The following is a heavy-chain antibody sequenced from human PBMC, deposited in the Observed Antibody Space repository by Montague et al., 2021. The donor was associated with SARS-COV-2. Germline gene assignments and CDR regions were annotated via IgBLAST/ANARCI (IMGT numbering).Heavy chain of an antibody. CDR3: ASGIYPSGSYYNRYYYGLNI. D-gene: IGHD3-10*01. CDR1: GGSLSGYY. V-gene: IGHV4-34*01. Sequence: ETLSLTCAVSGGSLSGYYWSWIRQPPEKGLEWIGEINHSANTKYNPSLKSPVTISIDTSKNQFSLKMTSVTAADTATYYCASGIYPSGSYYNRYYYGLNIWGPGTTVIVSS. CDR2: INHSANT. J-gene: IGHJ6*02.